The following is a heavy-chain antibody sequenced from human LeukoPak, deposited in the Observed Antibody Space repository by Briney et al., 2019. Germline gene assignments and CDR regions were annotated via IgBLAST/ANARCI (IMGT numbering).Heavy chain of an antibody. CDR3: ARDLAYCGGDCYWYYFDY. D-gene: IGHD2-21*02. CDR1: GGTFSSYA. J-gene: IGHJ4*02. V-gene: IGHV1-69*05. Sequence: SVKVSCKASGGTFSSYAISWVRQAPGQGLEWMGRIIPIFGTANYAQKFQGRVTITTDESTSRAYMELSSLRSEDTAVYYCARDLAYCGGDCYWYYFDYWGQGTLVTVSS. CDR2: IIPIFGTA.